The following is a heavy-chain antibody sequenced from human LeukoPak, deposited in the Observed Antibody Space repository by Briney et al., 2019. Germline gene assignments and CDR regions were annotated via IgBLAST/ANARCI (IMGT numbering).Heavy chain of an antibody. CDR2: MNPNSGNT. J-gene: IGHJ4*02. CDR1: GYTFTSYG. CDR3: ARYSSSWYDLDY. V-gene: IGHV1-8*02. D-gene: IGHD6-13*01. Sequence: GASVKVSCKASGYTFTSYGINWVRQATGQGLEWMGWMNPNSGNTGYAQKFQGRVTMTRNTSISTAYMELSSLRSEDTAVYYCARYSSSWYDLDYWGQGTLVTVSS.